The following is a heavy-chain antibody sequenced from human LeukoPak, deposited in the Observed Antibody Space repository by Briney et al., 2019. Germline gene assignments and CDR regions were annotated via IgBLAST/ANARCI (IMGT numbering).Heavy chain of an antibody. V-gene: IGHV3-53*01. CDR3: ARDLAPLLWFGEPREV. CDR1: GFNVSKSY. D-gene: IGHD3-10*01. CDR2: IYSAGTT. Sequence: GGSLRLSCAASGFNVSKSYLSWVRQAPGKGLEWVAVIYSAGTTYYADPVKGRFTISREKSTNTLYLQMNSLSAEDTAVYYCARDLAPLLWFGEPREVWGKGTTVTVSS. J-gene: IGHJ6*04.